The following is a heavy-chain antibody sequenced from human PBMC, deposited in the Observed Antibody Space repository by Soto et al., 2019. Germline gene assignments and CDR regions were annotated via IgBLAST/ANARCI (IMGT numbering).Heavy chain of an antibody. D-gene: IGHD3-3*01. Sequence: QVQLQESGPGLVKPSETLSLTCTVSGGSISSYYWSWIRQPPGKGLEWIGYIYYSGSTNYNPSLKSRVTISVDTSKNQFSLKLSSVTAADTAVYYCVASGYTTGPFDYWGQGTLVTVSS. V-gene: IGHV4-59*01. CDR3: VASGYTTGPFDY. CDR1: GGSISSYY. CDR2: IYYSGST. J-gene: IGHJ4*02.